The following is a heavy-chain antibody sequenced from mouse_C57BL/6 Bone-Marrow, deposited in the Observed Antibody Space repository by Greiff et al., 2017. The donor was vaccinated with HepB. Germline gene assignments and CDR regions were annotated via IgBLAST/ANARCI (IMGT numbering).Heavy chain of an antibody. D-gene: IGHD2-4*01. CDR2: ISNGGGST. J-gene: IGHJ4*01. Sequence: EVHLVESGGGLVQPGGSLKLSCAASGFTFSDYYMYWVRQTPEQRLEWVAYISNGGGSTYYPDTVKGRFTISRDNATNTLYLQMSRLKSEDTAMYYCARQMGIYYDYSCAMDYWGQGTSVTVSS. CDR3: ARQMGIYYDYSCAMDY. CDR1: GFTFSDYY. V-gene: IGHV5-12*01.